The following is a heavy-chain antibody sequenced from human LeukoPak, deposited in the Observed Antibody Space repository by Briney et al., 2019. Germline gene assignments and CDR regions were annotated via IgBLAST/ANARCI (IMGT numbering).Heavy chain of an antibody. CDR3: ARRSGIAVAGAFDY. V-gene: IGHV3-23*01. D-gene: IGHD6-19*01. CDR2: ISGSGDSA. J-gene: IGHJ4*02. CDR1: GFTFSNYA. Sequence: EGSLRLSCAASGFTFSNYAMRWVRQAPGKGLEWVSGISGSGDSAYYADSVKGRFTISRDNSKNTLYLQMNSLRAEDTAVYYCARRSGIAVAGAFDYWGQGTLVTVSS.